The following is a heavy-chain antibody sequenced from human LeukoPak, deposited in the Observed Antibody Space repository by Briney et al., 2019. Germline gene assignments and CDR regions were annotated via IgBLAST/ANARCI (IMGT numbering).Heavy chain of an antibody. Sequence: GGSLRLSCAASGFTFSSHSMNWVRQAPGKGLEWVSSISSSSSYIYYADSVKGRFTISRDNAKNSLYLQMNSLRAEDTAVYYCARDVAIFTYYGMDVWGQGTTVTVSS. V-gene: IGHV3-21*01. CDR2: ISSSSSYI. J-gene: IGHJ6*02. D-gene: IGHD3-3*01. CDR1: GFTFSSHS. CDR3: ARDVAIFTYYGMDV.